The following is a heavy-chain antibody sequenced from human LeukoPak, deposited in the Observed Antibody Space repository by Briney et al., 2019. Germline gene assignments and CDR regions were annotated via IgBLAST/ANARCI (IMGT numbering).Heavy chain of an antibody. D-gene: IGHD2-15*01. Sequence: PGGSLRLSCAASGFTFSSYAMSWVRQAPGKGLEWVSAISGSGGSTYYADSVKGRFTISRDNSKNTLYLQMNSLRAEDTAVYYCAKSVGGYCSGGSCFLHYYYYGMDVWGQGTTVTVSS. V-gene: IGHV3-23*01. CDR3: AKSVGGYCSGGSCFLHYYYYGMDV. CDR2: ISGSGGST. J-gene: IGHJ6*02. CDR1: GFTFSSYA.